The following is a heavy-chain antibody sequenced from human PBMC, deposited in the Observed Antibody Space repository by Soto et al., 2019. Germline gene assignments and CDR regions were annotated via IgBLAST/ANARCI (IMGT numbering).Heavy chain of an antibody. CDR2: IYYSGST. CDR3: ARFSLRSGWYTLFAY. V-gene: IGHV4-59*01. CDR1: GGSISSYY. Sequence: PSETLSLTCTVSGGSISSYYWSWIRQPPGKGLEWIGYIYYSGSTNYNPSLKSRVTISVDTSKNQFSLKLSSVTAADTAVYYCARFSLRSGWYTLFAYWAQGTLVTVS. J-gene: IGHJ4*02. D-gene: IGHD6-19*01.